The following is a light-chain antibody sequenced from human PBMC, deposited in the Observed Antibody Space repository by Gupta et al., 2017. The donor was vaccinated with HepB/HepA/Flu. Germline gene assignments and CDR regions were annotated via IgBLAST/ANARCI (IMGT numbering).Light chain of an antibody. V-gene: IGKV3-20*01. CDR2: GVS. Sequence: EIVLTPSPGTLSLSPGERATLSCRASQSISSTNLAWYQQMSGQAPRLLIYGVSSRGTGIPDRFSGSGSGTDFTLTISRLEPEDFAVYYCQQYGSSPWTFGQGTKVEIK. J-gene: IGKJ1*01. CDR3: QQYGSSPWT. CDR1: QSISSTN.